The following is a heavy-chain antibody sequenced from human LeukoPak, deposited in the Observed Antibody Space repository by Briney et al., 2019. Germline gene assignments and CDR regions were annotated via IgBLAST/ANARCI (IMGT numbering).Heavy chain of an antibody. CDR1: GFTFSSFW. Sequence: GGSLRLSCAASGFTFSSFWMNWVRQAPGKGLEWVANIKQDGSERNYVDSVKGRSTISRDNAKNSLYLQMNSLRAEDTAVYYCARDKVSSSWYGGDYYYYGMDVWGQGTTVTVSS. J-gene: IGHJ6*02. D-gene: IGHD6-13*01. V-gene: IGHV3-7*03. CDR3: ARDKVSSSWYGGDYYYYGMDV. CDR2: IKQDGSER.